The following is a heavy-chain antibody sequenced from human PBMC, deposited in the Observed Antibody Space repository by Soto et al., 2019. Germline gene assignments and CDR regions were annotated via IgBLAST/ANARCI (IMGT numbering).Heavy chain of an antibody. D-gene: IGHD6-6*01. CDR1: GFTFNNYA. CDR3: ARAYSGSHPLDY. CDR2: ISGSGSST. Sequence: GGSLRLSCAASGFTFNNYAMNWVRQAPGRGLEWVSAISGSGSSTYYADSVKGRFLISRDNSKTTLYLQMSSLRAEDTAMYYCARAYSGSHPLDYWGQGTLVTVSS. J-gene: IGHJ4*02. V-gene: IGHV3-23*01.